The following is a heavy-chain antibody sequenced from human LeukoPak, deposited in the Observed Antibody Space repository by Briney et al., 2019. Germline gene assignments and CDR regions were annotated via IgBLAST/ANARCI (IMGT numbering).Heavy chain of an antibody. CDR1: GGSISSGSYY. CDR2: IYTSGST. CDR3: ATSITVTALFEI. Sequence: PSETLSLTCTVSGGSISSGSYYWSWIRQPAGKGLEWIGRIYTSGSTNYSPSLKSRVTISVDTSKNQFSLKLSSVTAADTAVYYCATSITVTALFEIWGQGTMVTVSS. V-gene: IGHV4-61*02. J-gene: IGHJ3*02. D-gene: IGHD4-11*01.